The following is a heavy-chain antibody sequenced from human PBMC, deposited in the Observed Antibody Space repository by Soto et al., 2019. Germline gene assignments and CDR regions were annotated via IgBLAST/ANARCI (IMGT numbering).Heavy chain of an antibody. CDR3: VRDRSARVPTSIDY. V-gene: IGHV3-48*03. D-gene: IGHD1-26*01. CDR1: GFIFSSYE. J-gene: IGHJ4*01. Sequence: PGGSLRLSCAASGFIFSSYEMNWVRQAPGKGLEWVSYISYSGSPTDYADSVKGRFTISRDNARNSLYLQMNSLRVEDTAVYYCVRDRSARVPTSIDYWGHRTLVTVSS. CDR2: ISYSGSPT.